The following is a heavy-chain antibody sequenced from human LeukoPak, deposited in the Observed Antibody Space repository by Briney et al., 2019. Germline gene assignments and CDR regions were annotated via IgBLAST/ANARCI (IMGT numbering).Heavy chain of an antibody. CDR1: GYTFTSYY. CDR3: AREGLTSGYCTNGVCYGAFDI. Sequence: ASVKVSCKASGYTFTSYYMHWVRQAPGQGLEWMGIINPSGGSTGYAQKLQGRVTMTRDTSTSTVYMELSSLRSEDTAVYYCAREGLTSGYCTNGVCYGAFDIWGQGTMVTVSS. V-gene: IGHV1-46*01. CDR2: INPSGGST. J-gene: IGHJ3*02. D-gene: IGHD2-8*01.